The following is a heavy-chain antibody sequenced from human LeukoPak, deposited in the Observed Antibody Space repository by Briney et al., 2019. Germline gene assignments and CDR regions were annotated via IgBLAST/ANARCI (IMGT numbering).Heavy chain of an antibody. D-gene: IGHD3-10*01. CDR1: GFTFSNAW. CDR2: IKSKTDGGTT. V-gene: IGHV3-15*01. J-gene: IGHJ4*02. Sequence: GGSLRLSCAASGFTFSNAWMSWVRQAPGKGLEWVGRIKSKTDGGTTDYAAPVKGRFTISRDDSKNTLYLQMNSLKTEDTAVYYCTRAVSGWFGGWYFDYWGQGTLVTVSS. CDR3: TRAVSGWFGGWYFDY.